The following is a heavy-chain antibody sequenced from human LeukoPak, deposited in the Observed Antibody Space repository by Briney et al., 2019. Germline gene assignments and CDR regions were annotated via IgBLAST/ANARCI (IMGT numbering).Heavy chain of an antibody. J-gene: IGHJ5*02. CDR1: GHTFTSYD. D-gene: IGHD3-22*01. Sequence: GASVKVPCKASGHTFTSYDINWVRQATGQGLEWMGWMNPNSGNTAYAQKFQGRVTMTRNTSISTACMELSSLRSEDTAVYYCAREDYYDSGSFDPWGQGTLVTVSS. CDR3: AREDYYDSGSFDP. CDR2: MNPNSGNT. V-gene: IGHV1-8*02.